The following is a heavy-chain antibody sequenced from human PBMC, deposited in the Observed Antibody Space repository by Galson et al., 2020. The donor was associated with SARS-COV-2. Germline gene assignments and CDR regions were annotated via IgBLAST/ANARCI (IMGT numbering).Heavy chain of an antibody. Sequence: SETLSLTCAVSGGSISSGGYSWSWIRQPPGKGLEWIGYIYYSGSTYYNPSLKSRVTISVDTSKNQFSLKLSSVTAADTAVYYCARVGPCGGDCSNWFDPWGQGTLVTVSS. CDR2: IYYSGST. J-gene: IGHJ5*02. V-gene: IGHV4-30-4*07. D-gene: IGHD2-21*01. CDR1: GGSISSGGYS. CDR3: ARVGPCGGDCSNWFDP.